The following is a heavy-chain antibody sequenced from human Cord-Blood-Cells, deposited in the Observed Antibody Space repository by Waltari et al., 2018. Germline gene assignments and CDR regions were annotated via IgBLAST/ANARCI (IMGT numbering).Heavy chain of an antibody. D-gene: IGHD3-10*01. Sequence: QVQLVQSGAEVKKPGASVKVACKASGYTFTGYNMHGVRQAPGQGLEWMGWINPNSGGTNYAQKFQGRVTMTRDTSISTAYMELSRLRSDDTAVYYCARDQVYYGSGSYYDYWGQGTLVTVSS. CDR3: ARDQVYYGSGSYYDY. CDR1: GYTFTGYN. V-gene: IGHV1-2*02. CDR2: INPNSGGT. J-gene: IGHJ4*02.